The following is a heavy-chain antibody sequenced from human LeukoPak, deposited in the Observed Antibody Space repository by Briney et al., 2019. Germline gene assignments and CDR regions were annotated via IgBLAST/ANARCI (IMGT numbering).Heavy chain of an antibody. D-gene: IGHD5-24*01. CDR2: IYTSGST. J-gene: IGHJ4*02. CDR1: GGSISSYY. Sequence: PSETLSLTCTVFGGSISSYYWSWIRQPAGKGLEWIGRIYTSGSTNYNPSLKSRVTMSVDTSKNQFYLKLSSVTAADTAVYYCARDGEMATITRAYFDYWGQGTLVTVSS. V-gene: IGHV4-4*07. CDR3: ARDGEMATITRAYFDY.